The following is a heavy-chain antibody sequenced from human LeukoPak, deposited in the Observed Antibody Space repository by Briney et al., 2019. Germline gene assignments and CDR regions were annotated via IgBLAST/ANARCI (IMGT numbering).Heavy chain of an antibody. CDR1: GFTFSSYS. D-gene: IGHD6-19*01. J-gene: IGHJ5*01. CDR2: INSDGSSA. Sequence: TGGSLRLSCAASGFTFSSYSMNWVRQAPGKGLVWVSRINSDGSSASYADSVKGRFTISRDNAKNTLYLQMNSLRAEDTAVYFCARDRYSSGWYPDNWFDSWGQGTLVTVSS. V-gene: IGHV3-74*01. CDR3: ARDRYSSGWYPDNWFDS.